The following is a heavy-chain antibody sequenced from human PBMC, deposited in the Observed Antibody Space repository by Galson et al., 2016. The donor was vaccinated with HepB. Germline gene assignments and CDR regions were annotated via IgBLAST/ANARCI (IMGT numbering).Heavy chain of an antibody. CDR1: GFTFISYS. CDR2: TSYDGSNK. D-gene: IGHD1-26*01. J-gene: IGHJ6*02. CDR3: ARGYGSYSYYYYYGMDV. V-gene: IGHV3-30*04. Sequence: SLRLSCAASGFTFISYSMHWVRQAPGKGLEWVAVTSYDGSNKKYAGSVKGRLTISRDNSKNTLYLEMNSLRAEDTAVYYCARGYGSYSYYYYYGMDVWGQGTTVTVSS.